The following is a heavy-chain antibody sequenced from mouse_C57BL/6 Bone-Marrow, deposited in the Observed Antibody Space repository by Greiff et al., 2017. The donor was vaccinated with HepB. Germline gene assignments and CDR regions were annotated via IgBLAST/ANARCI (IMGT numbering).Heavy chain of an antibody. D-gene: IGHD1-1*01. CDR2: INPYNGDT. J-gene: IGHJ2*01. CDR1: GYSFTGYF. Sequence: VQLQQSGPELVKPGDSVKISCKASGYSFTGYFMNWVMQSHGKSLEWIGRINPYNGDTFYNQKFKGKATLTVDKSSSTAHMDLRSLTSEDSAVYYCARTDYGSSYGDYWGQGTTLTVSS. CDR3: ARTDYGSSYGDY. V-gene: IGHV1-20*01.